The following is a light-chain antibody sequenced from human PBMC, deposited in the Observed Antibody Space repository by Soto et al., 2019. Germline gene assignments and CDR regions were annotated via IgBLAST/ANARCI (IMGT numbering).Light chain of an antibody. J-gene: IGLJ2*01. CDR2: EVT. Sequence: QSALTQPASVSGSPGQSITISCTGSSNDVGGHNFVSWYQQYPGKGPKLIIYEVTDRPSGVSNRFSGSRSGNTASLTISGLQAADDDDYYCSSYTASTGSPWVFGGGTKLTVL. V-gene: IGLV2-14*01. CDR1: SNDVGGHNF. CDR3: SSYTASTGSPWV.